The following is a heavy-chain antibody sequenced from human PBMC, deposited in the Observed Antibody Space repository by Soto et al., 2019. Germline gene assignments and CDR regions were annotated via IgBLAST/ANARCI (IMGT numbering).Heavy chain of an antibody. CDR2: ISGSGGST. V-gene: IGHV3-23*01. J-gene: IGHJ4*02. CDR1: EFTFSTYA. Sequence: EVQLLESGGGLVQPGGSLRLSCAASEFTFSTYAMSWVRQAPGTGLEWVSAISGSGGSTYYADSVKGRFTISRDTSKSTLYLQMNSLRAEDTALYYCAKSYSSNWYDYFDCWGQGTLVTVSS. D-gene: IGHD6-13*01. CDR3: AKSYSSNWYDYFDC.